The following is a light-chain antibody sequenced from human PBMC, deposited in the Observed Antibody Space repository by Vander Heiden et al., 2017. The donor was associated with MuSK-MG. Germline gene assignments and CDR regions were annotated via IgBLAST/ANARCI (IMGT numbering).Light chain of an antibody. V-gene: IGKV2-28*01. CDR3: MQARQTHPVMYT. CDR1: QSLLHSNGYNF. CDR2: LGS. Sequence: DIVMTQSPLSLPVTPGEPASISCRSSQSLLHSNGYNFLDWYLQKPGQSPQLLIYLGSNRASGVPDRFSGSGSGTDCTLKISRVEAEEVGVYYCMQARQTHPVMYTFGQGTKLEIK. J-gene: IGKJ2*01.